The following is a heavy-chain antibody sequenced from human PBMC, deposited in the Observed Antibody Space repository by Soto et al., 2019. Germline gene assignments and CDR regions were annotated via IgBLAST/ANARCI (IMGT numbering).Heavy chain of an antibody. J-gene: IGHJ4*02. CDR1: GGTFISYG. Sequence: SVKVSWKASGGTFISYGINWLRQAPGEGIEWMGGIIPIFDTANYAQKFQARFTITADESTSTAYLELSSLRSEDTAVYYWETSLDSYGPPFDDVGQGTLVTV. V-gene: IGHV1-69*13. CDR3: ETSLDSYGPPFDD. CDR2: IIPIFDTA. D-gene: IGHD5-18*01.